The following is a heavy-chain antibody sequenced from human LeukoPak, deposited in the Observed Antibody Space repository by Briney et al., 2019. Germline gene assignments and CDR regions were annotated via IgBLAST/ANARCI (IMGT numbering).Heavy chain of an antibody. D-gene: IGHD3-22*01. CDR1: GFTFSSYG. V-gene: IGHV3-30*18. Sequence: PGRSLRLSCAASGFTFSSYGMHWVRQAPGKGLEWVAVISYDGSNKYYADSVKGRFTISRDNSKNTLYLQMNSLRAEDTAVYYCAKDWWMSGTMIVVARRSYNYYMDVWGKGTTVTVSS. CDR2: ISYDGSNK. J-gene: IGHJ6*03. CDR3: AKDWWMSGTMIVVARRSYNYYMDV.